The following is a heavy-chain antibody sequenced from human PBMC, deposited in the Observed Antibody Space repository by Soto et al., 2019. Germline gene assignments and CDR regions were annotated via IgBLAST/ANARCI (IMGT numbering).Heavy chain of an antibody. J-gene: IGHJ3*02. CDR1: GDSVSSNSAA. CDR3: ARDIVATIIPSNIARAFDI. CDR2: TYYRSKWYN. V-gene: IGHV6-1*01. Sequence: SQTLSLTCAISGDSVSSNSAAWNWIRQSPSRGLELLGRTYYRSKWYNDYAVSVKSRITINPDTSKNQFSLQLNSVTPEDTAVYYCARDIVATIIPSNIARAFDIWGQGAMVTVSS. D-gene: IGHD5-12*01.